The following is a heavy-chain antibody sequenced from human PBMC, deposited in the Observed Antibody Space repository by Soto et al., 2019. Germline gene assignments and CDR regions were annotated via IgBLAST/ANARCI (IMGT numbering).Heavy chain of an antibody. V-gene: IGHV3-43*01. CDR3: AKGGEPKGYYYYGMDV. D-gene: IGHD3-3*01. Sequence: GGSLRLSCAASGFTFDDYTMHWVRQAPGKGLEWVSLISWDGGSTYYADSVKGRFTISRDNSKNSLYLQMNSLRTEDTALYYCAKGGEPKGYYYYGMDVWGQGTTVTVSS. CDR2: ISWDGGST. CDR1: GFTFDDYT. J-gene: IGHJ6*02.